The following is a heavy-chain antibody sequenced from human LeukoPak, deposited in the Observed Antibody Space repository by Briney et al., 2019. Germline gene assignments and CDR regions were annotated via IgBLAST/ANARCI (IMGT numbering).Heavy chain of an antibody. J-gene: IGHJ4*02. D-gene: IGHD3-10*01. CDR3: AKRGVVIRVILVGFHKEAYYFDS. CDR2: ISDSGGST. CDR1: GFTVSSNY. Sequence: GGSLRLSCVASGFTVSSNYMSWVRQAPGKGLEWVAGISDSGGSTKYADSVKGRFTISRDNRKNTLYLQMNSLRAEDTAVYFCAKRGVVIRVILVGFHKEAYYFDSWGQGALVTVSS. V-gene: IGHV3-23*01.